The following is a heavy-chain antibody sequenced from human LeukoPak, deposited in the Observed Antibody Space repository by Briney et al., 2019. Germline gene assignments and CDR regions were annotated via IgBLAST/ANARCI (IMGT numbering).Heavy chain of an antibody. J-gene: IGHJ5*02. V-gene: IGHV3-23*01. CDR2: ISATDGST. CDR1: GFTFASYA. Sequence: GGSLRLSCEASGFTFASYAMTWVRQAPGKGLEWVSSISATDGSTYYAYSVRGRLTISRDNTKNTLFLRMSSLRAEDTALYYCVACSSASCYGDRLDPWGQGTLVTVSS. CDR3: VACSSASCYGDRLDP. D-gene: IGHD2-2*01.